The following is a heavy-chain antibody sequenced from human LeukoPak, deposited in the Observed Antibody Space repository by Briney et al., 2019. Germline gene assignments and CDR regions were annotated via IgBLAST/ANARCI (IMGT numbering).Heavy chain of an antibody. CDR1: GFIFSDYY. CDR3: AKNIGYDYPSDY. V-gene: IGHV3-11*06. CDR2: ISSRRSHT. D-gene: IGHD5-12*01. J-gene: IGHJ4*02. Sequence: GGSRRLSCAASGFIFSDYYMLWIRQAPGKGRECVSDISSRRSHTNYADSVKGSFTISRDNAKNSLYLQMNSLKAEDTAVYYCAKNIGYDYPSDYWGQGTLVTVSS.